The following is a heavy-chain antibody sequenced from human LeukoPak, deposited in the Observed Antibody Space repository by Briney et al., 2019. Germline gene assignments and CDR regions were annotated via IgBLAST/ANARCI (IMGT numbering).Heavy chain of an antibody. CDR2: ISYDGSNK. J-gene: IGHJ4*02. CDR3: AKDLWTYGSGSSVDY. D-gene: IGHD3-10*01. V-gene: IGHV3-30*18. CDR1: GFTFSSYG. Sequence: PGRSLRLSCAASGFTFSSYGMHWVRQAPGKGLEWVAVISYDGSNKYYADSVRGRFTISRDNSKNTLYLQMNSLRAEDTALYYCAKDLWTYGSGSSVDYWGQGTPVTVSS.